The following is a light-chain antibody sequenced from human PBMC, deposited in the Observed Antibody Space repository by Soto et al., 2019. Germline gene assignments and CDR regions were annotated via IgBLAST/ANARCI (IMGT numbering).Light chain of an antibody. Sequence: DIVMTQSPLSLPVTPGEPPSISCRSSQSRLHSNGYSYLDWYLQKPGQSPQLLIFLSSSRASGGTDRFSGIGSGTDFTPTVSRVEDEDVGVYYCMQNLPTPLTCGGGLKVEIK. CDR1: QSRLHSNGYSY. V-gene: IGKV2-28*01. J-gene: IGKJ4*01. CDR3: MQNLPTPLT. CDR2: LSS.